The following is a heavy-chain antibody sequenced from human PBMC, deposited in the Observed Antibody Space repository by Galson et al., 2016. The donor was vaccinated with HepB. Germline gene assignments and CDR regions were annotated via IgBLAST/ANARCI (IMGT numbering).Heavy chain of an antibody. Sequence: SVKVSCKASGYTFTGNYMHWVRQAPGQGLEWIGYINPNSGGTNYAQRFQGRVTMTRDTSISTVYMEVSRLKSDDTAVYYCARNGHYWGDGMDVWGQGTTVTVSS. V-gene: IGHV1-2*02. D-gene: IGHD2-21*01. CDR3: ARNGHYWGDGMDV. J-gene: IGHJ6*02. CDR2: INPNSGGT. CDR1: GYTFTGNY.